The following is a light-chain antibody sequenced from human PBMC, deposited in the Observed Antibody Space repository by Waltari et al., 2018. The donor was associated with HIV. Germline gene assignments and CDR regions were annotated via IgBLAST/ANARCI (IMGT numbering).Light chain of an antibody. CDR2: EVS. CDR1: SSDVGAYNY. CDR3: LSYTGGNRVI. J-gene: IGLJ2*01. V-gene: IGLV2-8*01. Sequence: QSALTQPPSASGSPGQSVTLTCTGTSSDVGAYNYVSWYQQHPGKAPKLLISEVSKRPSGVTYRFAGSKSGNTASLTVSGLQAEDEADYYCLSYTGGNRVIFGGGTKLTVL.